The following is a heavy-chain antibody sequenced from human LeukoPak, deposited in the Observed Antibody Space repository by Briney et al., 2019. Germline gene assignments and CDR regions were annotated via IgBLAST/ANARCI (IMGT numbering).Heavy chain of an antibody. V-gene: IGHV3-23*01. D-gene: IGHD5-12*01. J-gene: IGHJ4*02. CDR1: GFSLNNYA. CDR3: AKGGYDYIEVAYFDF. Sequence: PGGSLRLSCAASGFSLNNYAMNWVRQAPGKGLEWVSIIIGSSGSTFYADSVKGRFTISRDNSKNTLYLQLNSLRLEDTVVYYCAKGGYDYIEVAYFDFWGQGTLVTVSS. CDR2: IIGSSGST.